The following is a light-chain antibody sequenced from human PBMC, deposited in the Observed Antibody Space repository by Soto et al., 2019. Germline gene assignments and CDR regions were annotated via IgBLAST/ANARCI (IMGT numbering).Light chain of an antibody. Sequence: DIQVTQSPSSLSASVGDRVTITCRASQSISAYLNWYQQKPGKAPNLLIYAASSLQSGVPSRFSASGSGTDFTLTITNLQPEDLATYYCQQSYNTPRTFGGGTKVEIK. CDR2: AAS. V-gene: IGKV1-39*01. J-gene: IGKJ4*01. CDR3: QQSYNTPRT. CDR1: QSISAY.